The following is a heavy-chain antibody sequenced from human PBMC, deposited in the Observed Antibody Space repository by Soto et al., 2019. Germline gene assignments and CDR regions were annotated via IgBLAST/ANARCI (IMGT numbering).Heavy chain of an antibody. D-gene: IGHD4-4*01. CDR3: AIENYSNYYNDFYYHMDV. CDR1: GFTFSSYW. J-gene: IGHJ6*03. Sequence: EVQLVESGGGLVQPGGSLRLSCAASGFTFSSYWMSWVRQAPGKGLEWVANIKQDGSEKYYVDSVKGRFTISRDNAKNSLYLQMNSLRAGDTAVYYCAIENYSNYYNDFYYHMDVWGKGTTVTVSS. CDR2: IKQDGSEK. V-gene: IGHV3-7*01.